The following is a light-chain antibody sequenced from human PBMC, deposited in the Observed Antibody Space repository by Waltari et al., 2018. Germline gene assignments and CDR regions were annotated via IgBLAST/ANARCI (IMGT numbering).Light chain of an antibody. J-gene: IGKJ2*01. CDR1: QSVLSSSNNKNY. CDR3: QQYYSTPYT. V-gene: IGKV4-1*01. Sequence: DIVMIQSPDSLAVSLGERATINCRSGQSVLSSSNNKNYLAWYQQKLGQPPKLLIYWASTRESGVPDRFNGSGSGTDFTLTISSLQAEDVAVYYCQQYYSTPYTFGQGTKLEIK. CDR2: WAS.